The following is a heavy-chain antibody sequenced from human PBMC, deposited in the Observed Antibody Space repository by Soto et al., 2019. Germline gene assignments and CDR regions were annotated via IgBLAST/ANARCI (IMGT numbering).Heavy chain of an antibody. V-gene: IGHV1-18*01. CDR2: VSGYNGNT. CDR3: ARDLGDLGL. CDR1: SFTSYG. Sequence: SFTSYGISWVRQAPGQGLEWRGWVSGYNGNTNYAQKFQGRVTMTTDTSTSTAYMELRSLRSDDTAVYYCARDLGDLGLWGQGTLVTVSS. D-gene: IGHD3-16*01. J-gene: IGHJ4*02.